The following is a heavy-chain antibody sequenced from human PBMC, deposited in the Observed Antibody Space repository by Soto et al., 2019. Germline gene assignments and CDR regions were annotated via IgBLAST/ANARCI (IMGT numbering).Heavy chain of an antibody. CDR1: RFTFSSYG. J-gene: IGHJ4*01. Sequence: LRLSCAASRFTFSSYGIHWVRQAPGKGLEWVAVIWYDGSNKYYADSVKGRFTISRDNSKNTLYLQMNSLRAEDTAVYYCARERRESYFDYWGHGTLVTVSS. CDR3: ARERRESYFDY. CDR2: IWYDGSNK. V-gene: IGHV3-33*01.